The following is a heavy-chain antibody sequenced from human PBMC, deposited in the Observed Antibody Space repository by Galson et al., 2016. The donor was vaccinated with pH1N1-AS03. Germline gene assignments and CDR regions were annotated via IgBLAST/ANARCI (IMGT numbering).Heavy chain of an antibody. CDR2: SSVDGINK. Sequence: SLRLSCAASGFTFSGYDMHWVRQAPGKGLEWVALSSVDGINKYYGDSVKGRFTISRDNSKNTLYLQMNSLRPDDTALYYRGNGWSTIGSGDLGQGTLVTVSS. CDR3: GNGWSTIGSGD. V-gene: IGHV3-30*18. D-gene: IGHD2/OR15-2a*01. CDR1: GFTFSGYD. J-gene: IGHJ1*01.